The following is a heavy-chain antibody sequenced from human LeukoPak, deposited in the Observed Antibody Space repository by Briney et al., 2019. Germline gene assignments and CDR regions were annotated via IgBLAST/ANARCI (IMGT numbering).Heavy chain of an antibody. V-gene: IGHV3-48*04. CDR2: ISSSGGTK. CDR3: ARAHPSDY. Sequence: TGGSLRLSCAASGFTFSSYSMNWVRQAPGKGLEWLSYISSSGGTKYYADSVKGRFSISRDNAKNSLYLQMNSLSVEDTAVYYCARAHPSDYWGQGTLVTVSS. J-gene: IGHJ4*02. CDR1: GFTFSSYS.